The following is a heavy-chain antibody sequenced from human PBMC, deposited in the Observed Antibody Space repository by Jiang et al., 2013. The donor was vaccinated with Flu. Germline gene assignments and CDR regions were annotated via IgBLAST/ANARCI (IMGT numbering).Heavy chain of an antibody. CDR3: ARDQQWPEDDALDI. CDR1: GGSISGHY. CDR2: IYPGVST. J-gene: IGHJ3*02. Sequence: PGLVKPSETLSLTCTVSGGSISGHYWNWIRQPPGKGLEWIGYIYPGVSTNYNSSLRSRVTMSADTSKNSFSLKLSSVTAADTAMYYCARDQQWPEDDALDIWGQGTMVTVSS. D-gene: IGHD6-19*01. V-gene: IGHV4-59*11.